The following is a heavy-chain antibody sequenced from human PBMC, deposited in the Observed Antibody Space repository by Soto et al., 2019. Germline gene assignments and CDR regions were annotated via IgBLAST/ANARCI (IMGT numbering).Heavy chain of an antibody. D-gene: IGHD2-21*02. J-gene: IGHJ6*02. CDR1: GFTFSSYG. V-gene: IGHV3-33*01. CDR2: IWYDGSNK. CDR3: ARVRAYCGGDCYDYYYYYGMDV. Sequence: QVQLVESGGGVVQPGRSLRLSCAASGFTFSSYGMHWVRQAPGKGLEWVAVIWYDGSNKYYADSVKGRFTISRDNSKNTLYLQMNNLRAEDTAVYYCARVRAYCGGDCYDYYYYYGMDVWGQGTTVTVSS.